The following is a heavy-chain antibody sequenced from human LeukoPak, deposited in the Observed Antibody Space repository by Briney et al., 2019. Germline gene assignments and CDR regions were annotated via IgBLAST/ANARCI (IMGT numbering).Heavy chain of an antibody. CDR2: IYYSGST. D-gene: IGHD3-22*01. V-gene: IGHV4-59*01. Sequence: SETLSLTCSVCGGSISSYYWSWIRQPPGKGLEWIGYIYYSGSTNYNPSLKSRVTISVDTSKNQFSLKLSSVTAADTAVYYCASHKNYYDSSGYYSPFDYWGQGTLVTVSS. CDR3: ASHKNYYDSSGYYSPFDY. CDR1: GGSISSYY. J-gene: IGHJ4*02.